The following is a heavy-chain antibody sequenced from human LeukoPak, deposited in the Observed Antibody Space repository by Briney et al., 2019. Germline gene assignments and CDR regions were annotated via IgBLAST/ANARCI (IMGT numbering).Heavy chain of an antibody. CDR1: GGSISSYY. Sequence: SETLSLTCTVSGGSISSYYWSWIRQPPGKGLEWIGYIYYSGSTNYNPSLKSRVTISVDTSRKHFSLKLRSVTAADTAVYYCARGKAAAGQDWFDPWGQGTLSPSPQ. CDR2: IYYSGST. D-gene: IGHD6-13*01. V-gene: IGHV4-59*08. J-gene: IGHJ5*02. CDR3: ARGKAAAGQDWFDP.